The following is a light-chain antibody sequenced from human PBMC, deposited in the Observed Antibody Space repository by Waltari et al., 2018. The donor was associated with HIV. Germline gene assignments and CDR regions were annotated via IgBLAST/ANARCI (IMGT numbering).Light chain of an antibody. CDR1: NIGSKS. J-gene: IGLJ3*02. V-gene: IGLV3-21*02. CDR2: DDN. CDR3: QVWDSNADPNWV. Sequence: VLTQPPSVSVAPGQTATTSCEEKNIGSKSVHWYQLKPGQAPVLVVYDDNDRPSGLPERFFGSNSGNTATLTIIEVEAGDEADYFCQVWDSNADPNWVFGGGTKLTVL.